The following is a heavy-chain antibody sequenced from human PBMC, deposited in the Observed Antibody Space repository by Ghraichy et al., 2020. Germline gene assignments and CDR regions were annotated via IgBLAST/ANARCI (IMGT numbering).Heavy chain of an antibody. CDR2: ISGSGIST. CDR3: AKVHSSGWYQVKSGPFDY. D-gene: IGHD6-19*01. V-gene: IGHV3-23*01. CDR1: GFTFSSYA. J-gene: IGHJ4*02. Sequence: GSLRLSCAASGFTFSSYAMNWVRQAPGKGLECVSSISGSGISTYYADSVKGRFTISRDNSKNTLYLQMNSLRSEDTAVYYCAKVHSSGWYQVKSGPFDYWGQGIRATGSP.